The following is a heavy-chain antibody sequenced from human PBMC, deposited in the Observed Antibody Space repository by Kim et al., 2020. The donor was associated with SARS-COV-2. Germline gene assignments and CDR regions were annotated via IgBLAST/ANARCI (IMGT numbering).Heavy chain of an antibody. Sequence: GGSLRLSCAASGFTFSNAWMSWVRQAPGKGLEWVGRIKSKTDGGTTDYAAPVKGRFTISRDDSKNTLYLQMNSLKTEDTAVYYCTTEYYYGSGIQYCYYGMDVWGQGTTVTVSS. D-gene: IGHD3-10*01. J-gene: IGHJ6*02. V-gene: IGHV3-15*01. CDR1: GFTFSNAW. CDR3: TTEYYYGSGIQYCYYGMDV. CDR2: IKSKTDGGTT.